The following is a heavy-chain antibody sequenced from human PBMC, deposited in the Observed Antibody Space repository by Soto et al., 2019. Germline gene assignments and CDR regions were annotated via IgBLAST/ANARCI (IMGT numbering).Heavy chain of an antibody. V-gene: IGHV3-48*01. CDR2: ISGSSSIT. CDR1: GFTFSSYA. Sequence: GGSLRLSCAASGFTFSSYAVSWVRQAPGKGLEWVSYISGSSSITYYADSVKGRFTVSRDNARNTLYLQMNSLRAEDTAVYYCARDLSWGSNWYYYMDVWGKGTTVTVSS. D-gene: IGHD7-27*01. CDR3: ARDLSWGSNWYYYMDV. J-gene: IGHJ6*03.